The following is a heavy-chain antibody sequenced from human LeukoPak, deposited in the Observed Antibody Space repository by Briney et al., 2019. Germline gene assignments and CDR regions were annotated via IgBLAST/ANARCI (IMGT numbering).Heavy chain of an antibody. D-gene: IGHD2-2*02. J-gene: IGHJ3*02. CDR3: ARVSCSSTSCYTGPFDI. V-gene: IGHV1-46*01. CDR2: INPSGGST. CDR1: GYTFTSYD. Sequence: ASVKVSCKASGYTFTSYDMHWVRQAPGQGLEWMGIINPSGGSTSYAQKFQGRVTMTRGTSTSTVYMELSSLRSEDTAVYYCARVSCSSTSCYTGPFDIWGQGTMVTVSS.